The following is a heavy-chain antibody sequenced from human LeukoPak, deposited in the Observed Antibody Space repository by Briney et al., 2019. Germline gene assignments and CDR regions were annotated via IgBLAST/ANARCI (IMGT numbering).Heavy chain of an antibody. Sequence: SETLSLTCTVSGGSISSSSYYWGWIRQPPGKGLEWIGSIYYTGRTYYNPSLKSRVTISVDTSKNQFSLKLSSVTAADTAVYYCAKIWSGFYKAFDIWGQGTMVTVSS. CDR3: AKIWSGFYKAFDI. J-gene: IGHJ3*02. D-gene: IGHD3-3*01. CDR1: GGSISSSSYY. CDR2: IYYTGRT. V-gene: IGHV4-39*01.